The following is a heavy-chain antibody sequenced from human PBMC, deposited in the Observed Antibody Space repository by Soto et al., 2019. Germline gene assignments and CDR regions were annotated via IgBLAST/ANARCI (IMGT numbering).Heavy chain of an antibody. Sequence: LRLSCAAAGFTVSSNFMNWVRQAPGKGLEWVSVIYSGGTTYYADSVKGRFTISRDNSKNTVYLQMNRLRAEDTAVYYCARDLNYGSGSYEGMDVWGQGTTVTVSS. V-gene: IGHV3-53*01. CDR3: ARDLNYGSGSYEGMDV. CDR2: IYSGGTT. D-gene: IGHD3-10*01. J-gene: IGHJ6*02. CDR1: GFTVSSNF.